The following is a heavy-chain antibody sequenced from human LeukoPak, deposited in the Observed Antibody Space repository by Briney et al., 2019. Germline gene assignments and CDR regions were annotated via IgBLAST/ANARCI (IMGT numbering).Heavy chain of an antibody. Sequence: GGSLRLSCAASGFTFSSYSMNWVRQAPGKGLEWVSSISSSSSYIYYADSVKGRFTISRDNAKNSLYLQMNSLRAEDTAVYYCARGWGQGPWRARGAFDIWGQGTMVTVSS. J-gene: IGHJ3*02. V-gene: IGHV3-21*01. CDR3: ARGWGQGPWRARGAFDI. CDR2: ISSSSSYI. D-gene: IGHD7-27*01. CDR1: GFTFSSYS.